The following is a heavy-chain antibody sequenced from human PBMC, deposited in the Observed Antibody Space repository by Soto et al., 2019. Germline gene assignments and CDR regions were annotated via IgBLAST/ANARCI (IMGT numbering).Heavy chain of an antibody. J-gene: IGHJ6*03. Sequence: GGSLRLSCAASGFTVSSNYMSWVRQAPGKGLEWVSVIYSGGSTYYADSVKGRFTISRDNSKNTLYLQMNSLRAEDSAVYYCTEGGGYCSSTSCDLDYYYYMDVWGKGTTVTVSS. V-gene: IGHV3-66*01. CDR2: IYSGGST. CDR1: GFTVSSNY. CDR3: TEGGGYCSSTSCDLDYYYYMDV. D-gene: IGHD2-2*01.